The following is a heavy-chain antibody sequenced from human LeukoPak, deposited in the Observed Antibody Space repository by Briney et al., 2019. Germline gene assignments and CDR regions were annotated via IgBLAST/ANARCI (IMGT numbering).Heavy chain of an antibody. CDR1: GCTFSSYT. V-gene: IGHV1-69*02. CDR3: ARSMRGWSSSSWYLGY. J-gene: IGHJ4*02. D-gene: IGHD6-13*01. Sequence: SVKVSCKASGCTFSSYTISWVRQAPGQGLEWMGRIIPTLGRANYAQKFKGRVTITADNSTSTAYKELSSMSSEDTAVYCCARSMRGWSSSSWYLGYWGQGTLVTVSS. CDR2: IIPTLGRA.